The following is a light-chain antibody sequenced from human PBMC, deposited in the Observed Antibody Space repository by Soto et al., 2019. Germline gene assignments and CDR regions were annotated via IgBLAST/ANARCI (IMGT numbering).Light chain of an antibody. CDR1: QSVSSY. CDR2: GAS. V-gene: IGKV3-20*01. Sequence: EIVMTQSPATLSVSPGERATLSCRASQSVSSYLAWYQQKPGQAPRLLIYGASSRATGIPDRFSGSGSGTDFTLTISRLEPEDFAVYYCQQYGSSPVTFGGGTKVDTK. CDR3: QQYGSSPVT. J-gene: IGKJ4*01.